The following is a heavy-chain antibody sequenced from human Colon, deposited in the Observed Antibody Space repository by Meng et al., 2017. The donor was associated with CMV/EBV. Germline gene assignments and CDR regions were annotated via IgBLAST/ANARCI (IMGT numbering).Heavy chain of an antibody. CDR2: IRFDGKDQ. CDR3: AKREASASLDY. V-gene: IGHV3-30*02. J-gene: IGHJ4*02. CDR1: GFNFNSYG. Sequence: GGSLRFSCAASGFNFNSYGMHWVRQAPGKGLQWVAFIRFDGKDQYYSDSVKGRFTISRDNAMSTLYLQMDGLRPDDTAVYYCAKREASASLDYWGQGTLVTVSS. D-gene: IGHD5-24*01.